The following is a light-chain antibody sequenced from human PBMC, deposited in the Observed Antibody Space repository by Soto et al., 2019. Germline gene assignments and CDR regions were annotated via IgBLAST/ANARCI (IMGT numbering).Light chain of an antibody. CDR3: QQYDNWPRT. Sequence: EIVMTQSPATLSVSPGERATVSCRASQSVSSNLAWYQQKPGQAPRLLLYGASTRATGIPARFSGSGSGTAFTLTIGSLQSEDFAVYYCQQYDNWPRTFGQGTKLEIK. CDR2: GAS. V-gene: IGKV3-15*01. J-gene: IGKJ2*01. CDR1: QSVSSN.